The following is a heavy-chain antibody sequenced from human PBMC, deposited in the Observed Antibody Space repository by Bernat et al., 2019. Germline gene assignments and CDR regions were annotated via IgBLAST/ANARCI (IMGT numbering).Heavy chain of an antibody. V-gene: IGHV4-31*03. CDR2: IYYSGST. CDR3: ARGGGVYSGYDYSNWYFDL. D-gene: IGHD5-12*01. J-gene: IGHJ2*01. Sequence: QVQLQESGPGLVKPSQTLSLTCTVSGGSISSGGYYWSWIRQHPGKGLEWIGYIYYSGSTYYNPSLKSRVTISVDTSKNQFSLKLSSVTAADTAVYYCARGGGVYSGYDYSNWYFDLWGRDTLVTVSS. CDR1: GGSISSGGYY.